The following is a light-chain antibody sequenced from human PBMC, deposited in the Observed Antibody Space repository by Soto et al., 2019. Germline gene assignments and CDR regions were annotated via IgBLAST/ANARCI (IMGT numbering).Light chain of an antibody. V-gene: IGKV1-33*01. CDR2: DAS. CDR3: QQYDNLPPIT. Sequence: EIQITQAPSTLSASVGNTVTATCRVSQSVSGWLAWYQQKPGEAPKLLIYDASNLETGVPSRFSGSGSGTDFTFTISSLQPEDIATYYCQQYDNLPPITFGQGTRLEI. CDR1: QSVSGW. J-gene: IGKJ5*01.